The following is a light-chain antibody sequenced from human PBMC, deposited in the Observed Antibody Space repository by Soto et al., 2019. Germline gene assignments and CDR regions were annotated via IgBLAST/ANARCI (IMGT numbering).Light chain of an antibody. J-gene: IGKJ2*01. Sequence: IVMTQSPAALSVSPGERATLSCRASQTVDSKLAWYQQKPGQAPRLLISGASTRATGISARFSGSGSGTEFTITIKSLQPEDFEVYYCQQYYRGYTFGQGTKLEI. CDR3: QQYYRGYT. CDR1: QTVDSK. V-gene: IGKV3-15*01. CDR2: GAS.